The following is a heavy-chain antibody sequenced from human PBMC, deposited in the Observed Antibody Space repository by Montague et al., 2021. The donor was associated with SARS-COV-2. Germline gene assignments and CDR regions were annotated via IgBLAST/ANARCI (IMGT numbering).Heavy chain of an antibody. V-gene: IGHV4-59*01. Sequence: LSLTCTVSGGSISSYYWSWIRQPPGKGLEWIGYIYYSGSTNYNPSLKSRVTISVDTSKNQFSLKLSSVAAADTAVYYCARSRRITIFGVGLSNYYGMDVWGQGTTVTVSS. CDR1: GGSISSYY. CDR3: ARSRRITIFGVGLSNYYGMDV. CDR2: IYYSGST. D-gene: IGHD3-3*01. J-gene: IGHJ6*02.